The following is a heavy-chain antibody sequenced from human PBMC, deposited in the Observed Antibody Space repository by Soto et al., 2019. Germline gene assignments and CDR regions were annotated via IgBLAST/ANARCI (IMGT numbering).Heavy chain of an antibody. CDR2: IYYSGST. CDR3: ARDLQLWYFDY. D-gene: IGHD5-18*01. J-gene: IGHJ4*02. CDR1: GGSISSYY. Sequence: PSETLSLTCTVSGGSISSYYWSWIRQPPGKGLEWIGYIYYSGSTNYNPSLKSRVTISVDTSKNQFSLKLSSVTAADTAVYYCARDLQLWYFDYWGQGTLVTVSS. V-gene: IGHV4-59*01.